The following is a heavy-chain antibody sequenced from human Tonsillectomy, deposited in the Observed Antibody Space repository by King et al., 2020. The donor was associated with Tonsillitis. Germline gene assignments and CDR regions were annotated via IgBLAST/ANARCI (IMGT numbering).Heavy chain of an antibody. D-gene: IGHD6-19*01. J-gene: IGHJ3*02. Sequence: QLVQSGGGLVKPGGSLRLSCAASGFTFSSYSMNWVRQAPGKGLEWVSSISSSSSYIYYADSVKGRFTISRDNAKNSLYLQMNSLRAEDTAVYYCARDLKEWLAGERRNDAFDIWGQGTMVTVSS. V-gene: IGHV3-21*01. CDR2: ISSSSSYI. CDR3: ARDLKEWLAGERRNDAFDI. CDR1: GFTFSSYS.